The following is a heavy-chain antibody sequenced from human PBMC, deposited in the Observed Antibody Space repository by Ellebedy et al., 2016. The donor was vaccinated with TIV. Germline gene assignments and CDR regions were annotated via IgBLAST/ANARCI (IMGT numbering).Heavy chain of an antibody. CDR2: INTNTGNT. Sequence: AASVKVSCKASGYTFTSHPLNWVRQAPGRGLEWMGWINTNTGNTESVPGCTGRFVFSLETSVGTAYLQISSLQAEDTAIYYCARDRYYGGNYRGIDYWGQGTLVTVSS. D-gene: IGHD4-23*01. J-gene: IGHJ4*02. V-gene: IGHV7-4-1*02. CDR3: ARDRYYGGNYRGIDY. CDR1: GYTFTSHP.